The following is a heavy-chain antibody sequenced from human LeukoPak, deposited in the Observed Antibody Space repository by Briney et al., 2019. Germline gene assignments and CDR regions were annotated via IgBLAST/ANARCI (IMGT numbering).Heavy chain of an antibody. CDR2: ISAYNGNT. CDR1: GYTFINND. V-gene: IGHV1-18*04. D-gene: IGHD6-19*01. CDR3: ARSAVADTLSAYYFEY. Sequence: GASVKVSCKASGYTFINNDISWVRQAPGQGLEWMGWISAYNGNTNYAQKFQGRVTMTTDTSTNTAYMELRSLRSDDTVVYYCARSAVADTLSAYYFEYWGQGTLVTVSS. J-gene: IGHJ4*02.